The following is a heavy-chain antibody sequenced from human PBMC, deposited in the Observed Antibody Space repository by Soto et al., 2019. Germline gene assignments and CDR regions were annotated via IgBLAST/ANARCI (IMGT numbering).Heavy chain of an antibody. CDR1: GGTFNSYA. CDR3: ARGGSGSYAPGGYYYYGMDV. V-gene: IGHV1-69*01. Sequence: QVQLVQSGAEVKKPGSSVKVSCKASGGTFNSYAINWVRQAPGQGLEWMGGIIPIFGTANYAQEFQGRVTISADESMSTGYMDLSSLRAADTALYYCARGGSGSYAPGGYYYYGMDVWGQGTTVTVSS. CDR2: IIPIFGTA. D-gene: IGHD1-26*01. J-gene: IGHJ6*02.